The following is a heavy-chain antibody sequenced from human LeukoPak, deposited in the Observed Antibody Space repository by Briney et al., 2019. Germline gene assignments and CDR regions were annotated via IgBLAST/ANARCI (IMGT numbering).Heavy chain of an antibody. CDR3: SRDFVGAEDY. CDR2: INPAGSVT. Sequence: GGSLRLSCSASGFTIRSYWMHWVRQAPGKGLVWVSRINPAGSVTNHADSVRGRFTISRDTATNTLYLEMNSLRAEDTAVYYCSRDFVGAEDYWGQGTLVTVSS. J-gene: IGHJ4*02. V-gene: IGHV3-74*01. CDR1: GFTIRSYW. D-gene: IGHD3-16*01.